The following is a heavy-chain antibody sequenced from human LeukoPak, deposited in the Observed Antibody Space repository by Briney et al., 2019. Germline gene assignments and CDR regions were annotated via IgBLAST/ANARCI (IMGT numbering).Heavy chain of an antibody. CDR3: TRQGYCSGGSCYSGLAY. Sequence: GGSLRLSCAASGFTFSNAWMSWVRQAPGKGLEWVGRIKSKTDGGTTDYAAPVKGRFTISRDDSKNTAYLQLNSLKTEDTAVYYCTRQGYCSGGSCYSGLAYWGQGTLVTVSS. CDR1: GFTFSNAW. V-gene: IGHV3-15*01. CDR2: IKSKTDGGTT. D-gene: IGHD2-15*01. J-gene: IGHJ4*02.